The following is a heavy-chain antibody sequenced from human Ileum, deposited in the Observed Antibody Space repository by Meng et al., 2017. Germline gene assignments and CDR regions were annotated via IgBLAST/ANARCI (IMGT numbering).Heavy chain of an antibody. Sequence: QVQLVQSGSELKNPGASVKVSCKGAGYTFTNYGMNWVRQAPGQGLEGMGWINTHTGDPTYAQAFTGRFVFSLDTSVNTAYLQISSLKAEDTAIYYCAREPRRFDHWGQGTLVTVSS. CDR2: INTHTGDP. V-gene: IGHV7-4-1*02. J-gene: IGHJ4*02. CDR1: GYTFTNYG. CDR3: AREPRRFDH.